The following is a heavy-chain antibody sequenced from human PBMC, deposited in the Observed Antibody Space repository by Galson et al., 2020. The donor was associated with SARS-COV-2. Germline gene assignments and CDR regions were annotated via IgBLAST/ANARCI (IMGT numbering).Heavy chain of an antibody. CDR2: ISFDGGKT. CDR3: ATATTTDP. Sequence: AGSLTLPCAASGFTFNYSAMHWVRQGPGKGWDGVASISFDGGKTYYGDSVQGRFSISRDNSKNTLFLQMNSLRVEDTAVYYCATATTTDPWGQGTLVTVSS. J-gene: IGHJ5*02. CDR1: GFTFNYSA. D-gene: IGHD1-7*01. V-gene: IGHV3-30-3*01.